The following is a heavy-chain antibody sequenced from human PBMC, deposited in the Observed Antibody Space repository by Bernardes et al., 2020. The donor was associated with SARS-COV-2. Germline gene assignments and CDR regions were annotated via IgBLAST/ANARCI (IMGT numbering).Heavy chain of an antibody. CDR3: ASRTRKSIAAAGPYYYYYYDMNV. D-gene: IGHD6-13*01. Sequence: ASVKVSCKASGYTFTSYDINWVRQATGQGLEWMGWMNPNSGNTGYAQKFQGRVTMTRNTSISTAYMELSSLRSEDTAVYYCASRTRKSIAAAGPYYYYYYDMNVWGQGTTVTVSS. CDR2: MNPNSGNT. CDR1: GYTFTSYD. V-gene: IGHV1-8*01. J-gene: IGHJ6*02.